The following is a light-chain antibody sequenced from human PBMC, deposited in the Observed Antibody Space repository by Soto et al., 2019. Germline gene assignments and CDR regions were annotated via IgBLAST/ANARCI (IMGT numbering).Light chain of an antibody. CDR2: STS. CDR3: PPYGSSLS. Sequence: MQSKGTLSLSPGEECTFPWRASQSVSSNYLTWYQHKPGQAPRLLIYSTSTRATGIPDRFSGSGSGTDLTRSLSRLEPEDSAVYDCPPYGSSLSFGGGTKVDIK. CDR1: QSVSSNY. V-gene: IGKV3-20*01. J-gene: IGKJ4*01.